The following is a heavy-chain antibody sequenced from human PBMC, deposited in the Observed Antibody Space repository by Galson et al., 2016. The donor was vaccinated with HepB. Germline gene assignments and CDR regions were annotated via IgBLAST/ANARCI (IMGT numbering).Heavy chain of an antibody. D-gene: IGHD3-16*01. CDR1: GYTFTSYA. CDR3: ARSRIMITLGGVALGY. J-gene: IGHJ4*02. Sequence: SVKVSCKASGYTFTSYAMHWVRQAPGQRLEWMGWINAGNGNTKYSQEFQGRVTITRDTSASTAYMELSSLRSEDTAVYYCARSRIMITLGGVALGYWGQGTLVTVSS. V-gene: IGHV1-3*01. CDR2: INAGNGNT.